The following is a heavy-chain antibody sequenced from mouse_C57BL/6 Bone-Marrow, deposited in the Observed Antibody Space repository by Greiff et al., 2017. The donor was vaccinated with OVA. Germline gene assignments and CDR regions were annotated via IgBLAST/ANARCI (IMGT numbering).Heavy chain of an antibody. Sequence: VNVVESGAELARPGASVKLSCKASGYTFTSYGISWVKQRTGQGLEWIGEIYPRSGNTYYNEKFKGKATLTADKSSSTAYMELRSLTSEDSAVYFCARHLPSAMDYWGQGTSVTVSS. V-gene: IGHV1-81*01. CDR3: ARHLPSAMDY. CDR2: IYPRSGNT. J-gene: IGHJ4*01. CDR1: GYTFTSYG. D-gene: IGHD2-10*02.